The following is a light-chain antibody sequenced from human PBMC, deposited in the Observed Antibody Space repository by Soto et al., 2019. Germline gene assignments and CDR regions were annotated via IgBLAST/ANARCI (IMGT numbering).Light chain of an antibody. CDR2: LAS. J-gene: IGKJ2*01. Sequence: DIVMTQSPDSLAVSLGERATINCKSSQNILYSSNNKNYLAWYRQKPGQPPKLLIYLASVRESGVPDRISGSGSETDFTLTISSLQAEDVAVYYCQQYHSTPPYTFGQGTKLEIK. CDR3: QQYHSTPPYT. V-gene: IGKV4-1*01. CDR1: QNILYSSNNKNY.